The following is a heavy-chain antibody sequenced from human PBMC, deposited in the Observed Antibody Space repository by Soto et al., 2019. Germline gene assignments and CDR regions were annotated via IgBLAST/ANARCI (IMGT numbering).Heavy chain of an antibody. CDR3: ARDGTSIIDY. V-gene: IGHV3-21*01. D-gene: IGHD1-26*01. J-gene: IGHJ4*02. CDR2: IGSSSSYM. Sequence: GGSLRLSCAASGFTFSTYSMNWVRQAPGKGLEWVSCIGSSSSYMYYADSVKGRFTISRDNAKNSLYLEMNSLRAEDTAVYYCARDGTSIIDYWGQRPLVRVSS. CDR1: GFTFSTYS.